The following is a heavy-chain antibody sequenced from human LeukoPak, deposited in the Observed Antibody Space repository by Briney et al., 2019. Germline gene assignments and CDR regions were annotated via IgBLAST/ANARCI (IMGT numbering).Heavy chain of an antibody. CDR1: GGSISSSSYY. V-gene: IGHV4-39*07. J-gene: IGHJ4*02. CDR3: ARELGPTYCGGDCYPYYFDY. CDR2: IYYSGST. D-gene: IGHD2-21*01. Sequence: TASETLSLTCTVSGGSISSSSYYWGWIRQPPGKGLEWIGSIYYSGSTYYNPSLKSRVTISVDTSKNQFSLKLSSVTAADTAVYYCARELGPTYCGGDCYPYYFDYWGQGTLVTVSS.